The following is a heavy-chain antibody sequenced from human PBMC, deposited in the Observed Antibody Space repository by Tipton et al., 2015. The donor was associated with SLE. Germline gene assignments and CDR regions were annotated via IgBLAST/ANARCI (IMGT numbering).Heavy chain of an antibody. CDR1: GFSFTSYA. CDR2: IYSAGST. CDR3: AKDTGLDC. Sequence: SLRLSCAASGFSFTSYAMNWVRQAPGKGLEWVPLIYSAGSTSYADSVKGRFTVSRDTAKNTLYLQMNSLRAEDTAVYYCAKDTGLDCWGHGSLVTVSS. D-gene: IGHD1-14*01. J-gene: IGHJ4*01. V-gene: IGHV3-23*03.